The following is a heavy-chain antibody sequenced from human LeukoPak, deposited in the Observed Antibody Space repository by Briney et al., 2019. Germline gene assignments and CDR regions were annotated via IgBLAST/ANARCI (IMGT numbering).Heavy chain of an antibody. V-gene: IGHV4-39*07. CDR2: IYYGGST. J-gene: IGHJ5*02. CDR1: GGSISSSSYY. Sequence: SENLSLTCTVSGGSISSSSYYWGWIRQPPGKGLEWIGGIYYGGSTYYNPSLKSRVTISVDTSKNQFSLKLSSVTAADTAVYYCARDRSYIVATIVSWFDPWGQGTLVTVSS. D-gene: IGHD5-12*01. CDR3: ARDRSYIVATIVSWFDP.